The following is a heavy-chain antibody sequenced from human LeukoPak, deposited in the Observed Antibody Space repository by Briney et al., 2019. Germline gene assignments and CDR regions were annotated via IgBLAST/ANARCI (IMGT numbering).Heavy chain of an antibody. CDR3: ASSSGFGSGSPYYFDS. V-gene: IGHV5-51*01. J-gene: IGHJ4*02. CDR1: GYSFTHYW. D-gene: IGHD3-10*01. CDR2: MYPGDSDT. Sequence: GESLKISCKGSGYSFTHYWIGWVRQMPGEGLEWMGIMYPGDSDTKYSPSFQGHVTISADKSISTAYLQWSSLKASDTAMYYCASSSGFGSGSPYYFDSWGQGTLVTVSS.